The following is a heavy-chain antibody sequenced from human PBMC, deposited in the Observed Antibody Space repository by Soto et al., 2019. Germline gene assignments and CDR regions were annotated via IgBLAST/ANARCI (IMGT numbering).Heavy chain of an antibody. Sequence: PGGSLRLSCAGFGFSFINHAAHWVRQAPGKGLEWVAVISYDGDNQYYADSVKGRFIISRDNSKNTLYLQMNFLKTEDTAVYYCARDTSYDFWSGYGMDVWGQGTTVTVSS. CDR2: ISYDGDNQ. J-gene: IGHJ6*02. CDR3: ARDTSYDFWSGYGMDV. V-gene: IGHV3-30*14. CDR1: GFSFINHA. D-gene: IGHD3-3*01.